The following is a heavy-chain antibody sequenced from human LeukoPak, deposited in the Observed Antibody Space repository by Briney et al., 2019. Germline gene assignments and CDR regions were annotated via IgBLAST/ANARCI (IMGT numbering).Heavy chain of an antibody. J-gene: IGHJ5*02. CDR3: ARSLRITIFGVVTRFDP. Sequence: PSETLSLTCTVSGGSISSSSYYWGWIRQPPGKGLEWIGSIYYSGSTYYNPSLKSRVTISVDTSKNQFSLKLSSVTAADTAVYYCARSLRITIFGVVTRFDPWGQGTLVTVSS. V-gene: IGHV4-39*01. CDR2: IYYSGST. D-gene: IGHD3-3*01. CDR1: GGSISSSSYY.